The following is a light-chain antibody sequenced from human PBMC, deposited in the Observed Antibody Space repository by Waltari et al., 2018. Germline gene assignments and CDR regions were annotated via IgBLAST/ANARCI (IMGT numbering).Light chain of an antibody. Sequence: QSALTQPAPVSGSPGQSITISCTVTSSYVGSSHYVYWYQQPPGKAPKLVIYDVNYRPSGVSNRFSGSKSDNTASLTIAGLQAEDEADYYCASYKNYDTGVFGGGTKLTVL. CDR3: ASYKNYDTGV. CDR1: SSYVGSSHY. V-gene: IGLV2-14*03. J-gene: IGLJ3*02. CDR2: DVN.